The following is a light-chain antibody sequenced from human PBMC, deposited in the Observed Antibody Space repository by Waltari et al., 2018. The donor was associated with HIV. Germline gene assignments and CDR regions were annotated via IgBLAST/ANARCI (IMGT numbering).Light chain of an antibody. CDR1: SPNIGAGYD. CDR2: GNS. CDR3: QSYDSSLSGPYWV. J-gene: IGLJ3*02. Sequence: QSVLTQPPSVSGAPGQRVTISCTGSSPNIGAGYDVHWYQQLPGTAPKLLIYGNSNRPSGVPDRFSGSKSGTSASLAITGLQAEDEADYYCQSYDSSLSGPYWVFGGGTKLTVL. V-gene: IGLV1-40*01.